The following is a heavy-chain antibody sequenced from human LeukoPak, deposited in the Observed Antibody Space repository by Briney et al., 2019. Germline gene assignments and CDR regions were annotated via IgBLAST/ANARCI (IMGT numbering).Heavy chain of an antibody. V-gene: IGHV3-74*01. CDR3: ARGPSSNWSGLDF. D-gene: IGHD6-13*01. CDR2: ISPTGSTT. Sequence: GGSLRLSCAASGFSFSGHWMHWARQPPGKGLVWVSRISPTGSTTSYADSVKGRFTVSRDNAKNTLYLQVNNLRAEDTAVYYCARGPSSNWSGLDFWGQGTTVTVSS. J-gene: IGHJ6*02. CDR1: GFSFSGHW.